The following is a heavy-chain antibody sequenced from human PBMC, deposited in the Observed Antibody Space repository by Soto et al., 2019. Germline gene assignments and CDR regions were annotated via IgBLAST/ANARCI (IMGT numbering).Heavy chain of an antibody. CDR1: GFTFSSHA. Sequence: GGSLRLSCAASGFTFSSHAIHWVRQAPGKGLEWVAVISYDGNNKYYADSVKGRFTISRDNSKNTLYLQMNSLRAEDTAVYYCAKDLLAVAGIGLFDYWGQGTLVTVSS. D-gene: IGHD6-19*01. V-gene: IGHV3-30-3*01. CDR3: AKDLLAVAGIGLFDY. CDR2: ISYDGNNK. J-gene: IGHJ4*02.